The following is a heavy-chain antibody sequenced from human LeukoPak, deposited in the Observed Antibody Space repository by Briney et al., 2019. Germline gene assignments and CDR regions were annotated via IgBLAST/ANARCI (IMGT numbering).Heavy chain of an antibody. V-gene: IGHV3-30*03. Sequence: GRSLRLSCAASGFTFSSYGMHWVRQAPGKGLEWVAVISYDGSNKYYADSVKGRFTISRDNSKNTLYLQMNSLRAEDTAVYYCARDTSTAMVLFDYWGQGALVTISS. CDR2: ISYDGSNK. CDR1: GFTFSSYG. J-gene: IGHJ4*02. CDR3: ARDTSTAMVLFDY. D-gene: IGHD5-18*01.